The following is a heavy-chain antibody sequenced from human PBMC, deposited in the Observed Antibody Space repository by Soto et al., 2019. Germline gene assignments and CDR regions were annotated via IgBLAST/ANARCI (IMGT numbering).Heavy chain of an antibody. Sequence: QVQLEESGGGLVKPGGSLRLSCAASGFTFSAVYMSWIRQAPKKGLEYISYISSSGTSANYADSVKGRFTISRDNAKNSLYLQMNSLRDEDTAVYYCARDRGAVTGQYFDYWGQGALVTVSS. CDR1: GFTFSAVY. CDR3: ARDRGAVTGQYFDY. J-gene: IGHJ4*02. CDR2: ISSSGTSA. D-gene: IGHD6-19*01. V-gene: IGHV3-11*05.